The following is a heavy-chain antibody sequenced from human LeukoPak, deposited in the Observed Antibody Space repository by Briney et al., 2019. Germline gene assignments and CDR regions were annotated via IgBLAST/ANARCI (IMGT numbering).Heavy chain of an antibody. Sequence: PSETLSLTCAVYGGSFSGYYWSWIRQPPGKGLEWIGEINHSGCTNYNPSLKSRVTISVDTSKNQFSLKLSSVTAADTAVYYCARGYIFDYWGQGTLVTVSS. V-gene: IGHV4-34*01. D-gene: IGHD2-15*01. CDR2: INHSGCT. J-gene: IGHJ4*02. CDR3: ARGYIFDY. CDR1: GGSFSGYY.